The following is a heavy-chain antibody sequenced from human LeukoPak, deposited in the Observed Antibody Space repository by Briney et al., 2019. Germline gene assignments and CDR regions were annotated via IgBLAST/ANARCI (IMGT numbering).Heavy chain of an antibody. CDR3: ARGRRVSYYYDSSGYYYGVFDY. J-gene: IGHJ4*02. CDR1: GGSFSGYY. Sequence: MPSETLSLTCAVYGGSFSGYYWSWIRQPPGKGLEWIGEINHSGSTNYNPSLKSRVTISVDTSKNQFSLKLSSVTAADTAVYYCARGRRVSYYYDSSGYYYGVFDYWGQGTLVTVSS. V-gene: IGHV4-34*01. D-gene: IGHD3-22*01. CDR2: INHSGST.